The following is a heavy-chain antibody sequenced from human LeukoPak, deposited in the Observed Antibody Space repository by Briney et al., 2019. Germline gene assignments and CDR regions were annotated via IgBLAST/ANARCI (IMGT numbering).Heavy chain of an antibody. J-gene: IGHJ4*02. CDR2: INSDGSST. D-gene: IGHD2-15*01. CDR3: ASGRYNSGGYFFDY. Sequence: GGSLRLSCAASGFTLSSYWIHWVRQAPGKGLVWVSRINSDGSSTSYADSVKGRFTISRDNAKNTLYLQMNSLRAEDTAVYFCASGRYNSGGYFFDYWGQGTLVTVSS. V-gene: IGHV3-74*01. CDR1: GFTLSSYW.